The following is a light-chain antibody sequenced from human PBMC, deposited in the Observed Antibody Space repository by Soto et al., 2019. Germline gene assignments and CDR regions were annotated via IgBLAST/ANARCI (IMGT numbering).Light chain of an antibody. CDR3: QQYNHSPPLT. Sequence: EIVMTQSPATLSVSPGERATLSCRASRSVSINVAWYQQRPGQPPRLLISAASTRATGTPARFSGSGSGTELTITISSLQSADSAVYYCQQYNHSPPLTFGGGTKVEIK. CDR1: RSVSIN. J-gene: IGKJ4*01. CDR2: AAS. V-gene: IGKV3-15*01.